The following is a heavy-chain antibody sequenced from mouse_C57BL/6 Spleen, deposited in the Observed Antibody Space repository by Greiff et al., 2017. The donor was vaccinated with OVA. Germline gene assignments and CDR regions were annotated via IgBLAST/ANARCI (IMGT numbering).Heavy chain of an antibody. Sequence: VKLQESGAELVRPGASVTLSCKASGYTFTDYEMHWVKQTPVHGLEWIGAIDPETGGTAYNQKFKGKAILTADKSSSTAYMELRSLTSEDSAVYYCTREGVYYFDYWGQGTTLTVSS. CDR2: IDPETGGT. CDR1: GYTFTDYE. J-gene: IGHJ2*01. V-gene: IGHV1-15*01. CDR3: TREGVYYFDY.